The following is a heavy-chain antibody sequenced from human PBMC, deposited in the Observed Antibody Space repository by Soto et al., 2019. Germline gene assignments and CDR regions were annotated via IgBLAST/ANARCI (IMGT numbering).Heavy chain of an antibody. J-gene: IGHJ4*02. Sequence: PSETLSLTCTVSGGSVSSGSYYWSWIRQPPGKGLEWIGYIYYSGSTNYNPSLKSRVTISVDTSKNQFSLKLSSVTAADTAVYYCANRYYDGSGYLHDYWGQGILVTVSS. CDR1: GGSVSSGSYY. CDR2: IYYSGST. V-gene: IGHV4-61*01. CDR3: ANRYYDGSGYLHDY. D-gene: IGHD3-22*01.